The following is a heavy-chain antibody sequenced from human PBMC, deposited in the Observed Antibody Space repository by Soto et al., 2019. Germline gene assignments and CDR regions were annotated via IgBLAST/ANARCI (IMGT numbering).Heavy chain of an antibody. J-gene: IGHJ5*02. D-gene: IGHD3-3*01. CDR2: IYYSGST. CDR1: GGSISSGGYC. Sequence: SETLSLTCTVSGGSISSGGYCWSRIRQHPGKGLEWIGYIYYSGSTNYNPSLKSRVTISVDTSKNQFSLKLSSVTAADTAVYYCARGGDYDFWSGYSNWFDPWGQGTLVTVSS. CDR3: ARGGDYDFWSGYSNWFDP. V-gene: IGHV4-61*08.